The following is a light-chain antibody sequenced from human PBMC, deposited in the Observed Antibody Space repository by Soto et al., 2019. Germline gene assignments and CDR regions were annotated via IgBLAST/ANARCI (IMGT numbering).Light chain of an antibody. V-gene: IGKV3-15*01. Sequence: EIVMTQSPATLSVSPGERATLSCRASQSVSSNLAWYQQKPGQAPRLLIYGASTRATGIPARFSGSGSGTEFNLTISSLQSEYFAVYYCQQYNNWPRGTFGQGTKLEIK. CDR3: QQYNNWPRGT. J-gene: IGKJ2*02. CDR1: QSVSSN. CDR2: GAS.